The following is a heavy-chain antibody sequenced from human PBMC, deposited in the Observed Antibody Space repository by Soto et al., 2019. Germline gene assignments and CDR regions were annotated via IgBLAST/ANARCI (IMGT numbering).Heavy chain of an antibody. CDR2: IYYSGST. J-gene: IGHJ4*02. CDR1: GGSISSGGYY. D-gene: IGHD4-17*01. Sequence: SXTLSLTCTVSGGSISSGGYYWSWIRQHPGKGLEWIGYIYYSGSTYYNPSLKSRVTISVDTSKNQFSLKLSSVTAADTAVYYCARVFYDYGDYPYLDYWGQGTLVTVSS. CDR3: ARVFYDYGDYPYLDY. V-gene: IGHV4-31*03.